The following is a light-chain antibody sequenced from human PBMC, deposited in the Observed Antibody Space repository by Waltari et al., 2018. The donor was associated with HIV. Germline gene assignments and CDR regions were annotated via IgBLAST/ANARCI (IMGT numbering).Light chain of an antibody. CDR3: SSYTSAETVV. Sequence: QSALTQPASVSGSPGQSITISCTGTSSDVGAYKYVSWYQQHPDKVTKLIIYEVINRPSGVSNRFSGSKSGNTASLTISGLQTEDEDDYYCSSYTSAETVVFGVGTRVTVL. V-gene: IGLV2-14*01. J-gene: IGLJ1*01. CDR1: SSDVGAYKY. CDR2: EVI.